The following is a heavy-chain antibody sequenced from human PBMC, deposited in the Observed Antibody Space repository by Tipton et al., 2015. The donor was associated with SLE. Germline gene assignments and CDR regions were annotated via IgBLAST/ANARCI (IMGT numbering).Heavy chain of an antibody. D-gene: IGHD6-19*01. V-gene: IGHV3-21*01. CDR2: LSSSSSYI. J-gene: IGHJ5*02. CDR1: GFTFSNYW. Sequence: SLRLSCAASGFTFSNYWMSWVRQAPGKGLEWVSSLSSSSSYIYYADSVKGRFTISRDNTKNPVYLQMNSLRAEDTAVYYCARTVARGFDPWGQGTLVTVSS. CDR3: ARTVARGFDP.